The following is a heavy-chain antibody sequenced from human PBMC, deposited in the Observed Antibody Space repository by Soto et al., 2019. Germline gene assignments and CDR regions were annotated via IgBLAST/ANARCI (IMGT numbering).Heavy chain of an antibody. CDR2: IWYDGSNK. D-gene: IGHD4-17*01. CDR3: ARADYGDYVDY. V-gene: IGHV3-33*01. CDR1: GFTFSSYG. Sequence: QVQLVESGGGVVQPGRSLRLSCAASGFTFSSYGMHWVRQAPGKGLEWVAVIWYDGSNKYYADSVKGRFTISRDNSKNTLYLQMNSLRAEDTAVYYCARADYGDYVDYWGQGTLVTVSS. J-gene: IGHJ4*02.